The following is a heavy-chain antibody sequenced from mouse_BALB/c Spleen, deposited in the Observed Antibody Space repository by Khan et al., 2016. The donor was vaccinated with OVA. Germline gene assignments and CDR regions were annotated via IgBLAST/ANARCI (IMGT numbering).Heavy chain of an antibody. D-gene: IGHD1-2*01. Sequence: QVQLKESGPGLVAPSQSLSITCTASGFSLTDYGINWIRQPPGKGLEWLGMIWGDGSTDYNSALKSRLSISKDNSKSQVFLKMNSLQTDDTARFYCARELRLGGFAYWGQGTLVTVSA. J-gene: IGHJ3*01. CDR2: IWGDGST. CDR3: ARELRLGGFAY. V-gene: IGHV2-6-7*01. CDR1: GFSLTDYG.